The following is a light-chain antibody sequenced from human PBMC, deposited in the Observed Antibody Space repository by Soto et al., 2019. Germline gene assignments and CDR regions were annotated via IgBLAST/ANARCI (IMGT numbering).Light chain of an antibody. J-gene: IGLJ3*02. CDR1: SSDVGGYDH. V-gene: IGLV2-14*03. CDR2: GVT. Sequence: QSALTQPASVSGSPGQSITISCTATSSDVGGYDHVSWYQQDPGKAPKLMIYGVTNRPSGVSSRFSGSKSGNTASLTISGLQTEDEADYYCASFTTSSTWVFGGGTQVTVL. CDR3: ASFTTSSTWV.